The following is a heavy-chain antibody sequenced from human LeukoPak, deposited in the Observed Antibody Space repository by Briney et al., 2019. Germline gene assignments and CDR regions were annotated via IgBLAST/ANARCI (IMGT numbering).Heavy chain of an antibody. CDR1: GFTVSHYY. D-gene: IGHD5-12*01. CDR3: ARDSWLLHIDF. Sequence: GSLRLSCAASGFTVSHYYMTWVRQAPGKGLEWIGSISHSGSTYYNSSLKSRVTISLDTSKNQFSLKLNSVTAADTAVYYCARDSWLLHIDFWGQGILVTVSS. J-gene: IGHJ4*02. V-gene: IGHV4-38-2*02. CDR2: ISHSGST.